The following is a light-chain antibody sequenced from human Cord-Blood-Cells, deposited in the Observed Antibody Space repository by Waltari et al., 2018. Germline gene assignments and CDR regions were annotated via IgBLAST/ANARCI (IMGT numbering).Light chain of an antibody. CDR2: EFR. V-gene: IGLV2-18*02. CDR1: SSAVGSSNR. J-gene: IGLJ1*01. Sequence: QSALTQPPSVSGSPGQSVTISCTGTSSAVGSSNRVPWYQQPPGTAPKLMIYEFRNRPSGVPDRFSGSKSGNTASLTISGLQAEDEADYYCSSYTSSSTYVFGTGTKVTVL. CDR3: SSYTSSSTYV.